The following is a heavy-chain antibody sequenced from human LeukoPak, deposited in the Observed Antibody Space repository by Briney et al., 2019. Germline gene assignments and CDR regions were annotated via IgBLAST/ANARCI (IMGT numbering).Heavy chain of an antibody. CDR3: ARDGADVYGRAFDY. D-gene: IGHD3-10*01. V-gene: IGHV4-4*07. CDR1: GGSISSYF. J-gene: IGHJ4*02. Sequence: WETLSLTCNVSGGSISSYFWTWVRQPAGKGLEWIGRIQASGTTNYNCSLKSRVSMSVDTSKNQFSLKLTSVTAADTAVYFCARDGADVYGRAFDYWGQGTLVSVSS. CDR2: IQASGTT.